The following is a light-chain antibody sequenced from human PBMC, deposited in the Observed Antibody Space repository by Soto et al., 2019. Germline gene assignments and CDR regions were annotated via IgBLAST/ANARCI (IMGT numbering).Light chain of an antibody. CDR3: AAWDDSLNVVM. CDR1: SSHIGSYY. CDR2: KTN. Sequence: QSVLTQAPSASGTPGQSVTIPCSGSSSHIGSYYVYWYQQFPGTAPKLLIYKTNQRPSGVPDRFSGSESDTSASLAISGLRSVDEAVYYCAAWDDSLNVVMFGGGTKLTVL. J-gene: IGLJ3*02. V-gene: IGLV1-47*01.